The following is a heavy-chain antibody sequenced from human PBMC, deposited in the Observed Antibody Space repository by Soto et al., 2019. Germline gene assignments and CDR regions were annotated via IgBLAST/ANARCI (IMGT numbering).Heavy chain of an antibody. CDR3: ARTIIAAAGTFDY. J-gene: IGHJ4*02. V-gene: IGHV4-30-4*01. D-gene: IGHD6-13*01. CDR1: GGSISSGDYY. CDR2: IYYSGST. Sequence: LSLTCTVSGGSISSGDYYWSWIRQPPGKGLEWIGYIYYSGSTYYNPSLKSRVTISVDTSKNQFSLKLSSVTAADTAVYYCARTIIAAAGTFDYWGQGTLVTVSS.